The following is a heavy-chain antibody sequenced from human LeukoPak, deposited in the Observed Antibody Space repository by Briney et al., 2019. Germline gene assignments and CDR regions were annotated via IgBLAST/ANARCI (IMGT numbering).Heavy chain of an antibody. V-gene: IGHV3-21*04. CDR1: GFTFSSYS. J-gene: IGHJ4*02. Sequence: PGGSLRLSCAASGFTFSSYSMNWVRQAPGKGLEWVSSITSSSSYIYYADSVKGRFTISRDNSKNTLYLQMNSLRAEDTAFYYCARVQQYDKFDYWGQGTLVAVSS. CDR3: ARVQQYDKFDY. D-gene: IGHD3-22*01. CDR2: ITSSSSYI.